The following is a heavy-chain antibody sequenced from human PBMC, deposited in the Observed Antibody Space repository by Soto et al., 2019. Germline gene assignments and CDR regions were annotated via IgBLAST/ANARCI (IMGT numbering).Heavy chain of an antibody. J-gene: IGHJ4*02. D-gene: IGHD5-18*01. CDR3: AKDLTRIQLWFPSPQQLVQDDY. Sequence: GGSLRLSCAASGFTFSSYGMHWVRQAPGKGLEWVAVISYDGSNKYYADSVKGRFTISRDNSKNTLYLQMSSLRAEDTAVYYCAKDLTRIQLWFPSPQQLVQDDYWGQGTLVTVSS. CDR2: ISYDGSNK. CDR1: GFTFSSYG. V-gene: IGHV3-30*18.